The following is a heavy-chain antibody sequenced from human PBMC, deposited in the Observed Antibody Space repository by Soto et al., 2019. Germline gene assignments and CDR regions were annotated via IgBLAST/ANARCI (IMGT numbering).Heavy chain of an antibody. CDR1: GYTFTSYD. Sequence: ASVKVSCKASGYTFTSYDINWVRQATGQGLEWMGWMNPNSGNTGYAQKFQGRVTMTRNTSISTAYMELSSLRSEDTAVYYCARGYNFYGSGSYYENVDYWGQGSLVTVSS. V-gene: IGHV1-8*01. J-gene: IGHJ4*02. CDR2: MNPNSGNT. D-gene: IGHD3-10*01. CDR3: ARGYNFYGSGSYYENVDY.